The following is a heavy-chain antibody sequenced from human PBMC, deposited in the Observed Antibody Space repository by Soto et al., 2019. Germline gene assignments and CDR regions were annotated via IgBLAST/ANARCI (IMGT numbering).Heavy chain of an antibody. Sequence: GASVKVFCKASGYTFTSYAMHWVRQAPGQRLEWMGWINAGNGNTKYSQKFQGRVTITRDTSASTAYMELSSLRSEDTAVYYCARDLVGVTARAFDIWGQGTMVTVSS. D-gene: IGHD1-26*01. CDR1: GYTFTSYA. J-gene: IGHJ3*02. CDR2: INAGNGNT. V-gene: IGHV1-3*01. CDR3: ARDLVGVTARAFDI.